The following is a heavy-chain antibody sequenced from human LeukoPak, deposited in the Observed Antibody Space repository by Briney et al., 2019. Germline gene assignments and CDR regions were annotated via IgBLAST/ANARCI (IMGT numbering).Heavy chain of an antibody. Sequence: GGSLRLSCAASGYTFSHYSVNWVRQAPGKGLEWVSSISSTSDYIYYVDSVKGRFTISRDNTKSSLYLQMNSLRAEDTAVYYCVSGNDPDSTWENYRLDAFDIWGQGTTVIVSS. CDR1: GYTFSHYS. D-gene: IGHD3-16*02. CDR2: ISSTSDYI. CDR3: VSGNDPDSTWENYRLDAFDI. V-gene: IGHV3-21*01. J-gene: IGHJ3*02.